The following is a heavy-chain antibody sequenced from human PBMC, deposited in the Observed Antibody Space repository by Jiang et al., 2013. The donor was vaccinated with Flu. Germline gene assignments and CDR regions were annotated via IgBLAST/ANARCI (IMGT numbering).Heavy chain of an antibody. D-gene: IGHD3-16*02. J-gene: IGHJ3*02. CDR2: IDPSDSYT. V-gene: IGHV5-10-1*01. CDR1: GYSFTSYW. CDR3: ARHVKGYTFGGVIVRGYAFDI. Sequence: GAEVKKPGESLRISCKGSGYSFTSYWISWVRQMPGKGLEWMGRIDPSDSYTNYSPSFQGHVTISADKSISTAYLQWSSLKASDTAMYYCARHVKGYTFGGVIVRGYAFDIWGQGTMVTVSS.